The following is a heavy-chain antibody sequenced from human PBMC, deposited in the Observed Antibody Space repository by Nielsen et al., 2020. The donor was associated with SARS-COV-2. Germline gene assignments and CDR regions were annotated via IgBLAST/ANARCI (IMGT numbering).Heavy chain of an antibody. V-gene: IGHV4-34*01. D-gene: IGHD3-3*01. CDR2: IYYSGST. CDR3: AREGTIFGVVPIPGYYGMDV. CDR1: GGSFSGYY. J-gene: IGHJ6*02. Sequence: SETLSLTCAVYGGSFSGYYWGWIRQPPGKGLEWIGSIYYSGSTYYNPSLKSRVTISVDTSKNQFSLKLSSVTAADTAVYYCAREGTIFGVVPIPGYYGMDVWGQGTTVTVSS.